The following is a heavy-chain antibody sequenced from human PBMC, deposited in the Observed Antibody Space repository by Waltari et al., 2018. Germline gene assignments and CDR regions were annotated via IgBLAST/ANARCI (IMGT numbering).Heavy chain of an antibody. D-gene: IGHD1-7*01. CDR2: ISGSGGST. V-gene: IGHV3-23*01. CDR3: AKDSRTGTMLFYYYYYYGMDV. J-gene: IGHJ6*02. Sequence: GKGLEWVSAISGSGGSTYYADSVKGRFTISRDNSKNTLYLQMNSLRAEDTAVYYCAKDSRTGTMLFYYYYYYGMDVWGQGTTVTVS.